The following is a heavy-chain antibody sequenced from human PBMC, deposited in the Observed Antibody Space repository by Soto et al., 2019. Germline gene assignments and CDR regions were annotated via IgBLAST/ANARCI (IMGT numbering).Heavy chain of an antibody. CDR2: ISGSGGST. V-gene: IGHV3-23*01. J-gene: IGHJ4*02. D-gene: IGHD2-2*02. Sequence: LRLSCAASGFTFSSYAMSWVRQAPGKGLEWVSAISGSGGSTYYADSVKGRFTISSDNSKNTLHLQMNSLRAEDTAVYYCAKDLYCSSTSCYTVVVYWGQGPLVTVSS. CDR3: AKDLYCSSTSCYTVVVY. CDR1: GFTFSSYA.